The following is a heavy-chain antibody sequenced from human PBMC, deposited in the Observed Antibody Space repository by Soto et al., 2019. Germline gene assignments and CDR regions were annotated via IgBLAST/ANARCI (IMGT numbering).Heavy chain of an antibody. CDR2: IYYSGST. D-gene: IGHD1-1*01. Sequence: EPLSLTYTVSCGTIRGHGWSWILQPPGKGLEWIGYIYYSGSTNYNPSLKSRVTISVDTSKNQFSLKLSSVTAADTAVYYCAGTGTTGTTIDYWGQGTLVTVSS. CDR3: AGTGTTGTTIDY. J-gene: IGHJ4*02. CDR1: CGTIRGHG. V-gene: IGHV4-59*11.